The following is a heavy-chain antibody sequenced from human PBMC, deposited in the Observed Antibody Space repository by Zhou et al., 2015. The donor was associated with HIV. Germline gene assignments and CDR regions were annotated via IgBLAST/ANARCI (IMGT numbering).Heavy chain of an antibody. CDR1: GGTFSSYA. Sequence: QVQLVQSGAEVKKPGSSVKVSCKASGGTFSSYAISWVRQAPGQGLEWMGGIIPIFGTANYAQKFQGRVTITADESTSTAYMELSSLRSEDTAVYYCARHYHPVAGGYYYYYYMDVWGERDRRSPSP. CDR2: IIPIFGTA. J-gene: IGHJ6*03. CDR3: ARHYHPVAGGYYYYYYMDV. D-gene: IGHD6-19*01. V-gene: IGHV1-69*01.